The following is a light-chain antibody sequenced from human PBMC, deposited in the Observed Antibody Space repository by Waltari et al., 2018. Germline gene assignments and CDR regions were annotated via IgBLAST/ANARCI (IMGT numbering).Light chain of an antibody. CDR2: STN. Sequence: QSVLTQPPSASGTPGQRVTISCSGSSSNIGSHNVNWYQKVPGKAPKLLIYSTNQRPAGVPARFSGAKSGPAASLAISGLQSEDEAEYYCATWDDSLNGLFGGGTKLTVL. CDR3: ATWDDSLNGL. J-gene: IGLJ2*01. CDR1: SSNIGSHN. V-gene: IGLV1-44*01.